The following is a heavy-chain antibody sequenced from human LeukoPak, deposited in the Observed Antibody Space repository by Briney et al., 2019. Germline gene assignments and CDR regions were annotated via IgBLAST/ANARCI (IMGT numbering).Heavy chain of an antibody. CDR1: CGSISSTNW. D-gene: IGHD3-10*01. CDR2: IYRSGTT. V-gene: IGHV4-4*02. Sequence: SGTLSLTCAVSCGSISSTNWWSWVRQPPGKGLEWIGEIYRSGTTNYKPSLKSRVTISLDKSRNHFSLKLTSVTAADSAVYYCARHDGFGELSPSGGFDYWGQGTLVTVSS. CDR3: ARHDGFGELSPSGGFDY. J-gene: IGHJ4*02.